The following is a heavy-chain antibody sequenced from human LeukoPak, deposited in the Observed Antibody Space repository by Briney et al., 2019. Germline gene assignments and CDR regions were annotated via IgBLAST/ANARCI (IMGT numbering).Heavy chain of an antibody. CDR1: GFTFSSYA. V-gene: IGHV4-59*01. CDR2: ISYTGST. Sequence: GSLRLSCAASGFTFSSYAMSWVRQAPGKGLEWIASISYTGSTTYNPSLKSRVTMSVDTSKNDFSLRLTSVTAADTAVYYCARTSRAAGNDYFDYWGQGSLVTVSS. D-gene: IGHD6-13*01. J-gene: IGHJ4*02. CDR3: ARTSRAAGNDYFDY.